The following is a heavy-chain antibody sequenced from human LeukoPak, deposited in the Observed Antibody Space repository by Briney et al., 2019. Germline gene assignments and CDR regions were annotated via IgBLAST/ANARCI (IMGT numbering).Heavy chain of an antibody. CDR2: IYTSGST. CDR1: GGSISSYY. V-gene: IGHV4-4*07. D-gene: IGHD1-26*01. Sequence: SETPSLTCTVSGGSISSYYWNWIRQPAGKGLEWIGHIYTSGSTNYNPSLKSRVTMSVDTSKNQFSLKLNSVTAADTAVYYCARDSRRWASTAGFDYWGQGALVIVSS. J-gene: IGHJ4*02. CDR3: ARDSRRWASTAGFDY.